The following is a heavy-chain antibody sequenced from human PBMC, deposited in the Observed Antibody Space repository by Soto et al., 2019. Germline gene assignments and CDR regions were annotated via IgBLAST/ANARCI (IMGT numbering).Heavy chain of an antibody. CDR2: IYWDDDK. V-gene: IGHV2-5*02. J-gene: IGHJ4*02. CDR3: AHRQEFLWFGESFDY. CDR1: GFSLSTSGVG. Sequence: QITLKESGPTLVKPTQTLALTCTFSGFSLSTSGVGVGWIRQPPGKALEWLALIYWDDDKRYSPSLKSRLTITKDPSKNQVVLTQPNMDPVDTATYYCAHRQEFLWFGESFDYWGQGTLVTVCS. D-gene: IGHD3-10*01.